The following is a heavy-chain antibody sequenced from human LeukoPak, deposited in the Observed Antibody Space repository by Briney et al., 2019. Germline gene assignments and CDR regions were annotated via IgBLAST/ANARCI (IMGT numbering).Heavy chain of an antibody. CDR1: GGIFNDYS. CDR2: IIPILNVP. CDR3: ARGRPRARYFDY. J-gene: IGHJ4*02. V-gene: IGHV1-69*04. Sequence: ASVKVSCKASGGIFNDYSISWVRQAPGQGLEWMGRIIPILNVPNYAQKFEGRVTTTADKSTNTAYMELSSLKSEDTAVYFCARGRPRARYFDYWGQGTLVTVSS. D-gene: IGHD2-15*01.